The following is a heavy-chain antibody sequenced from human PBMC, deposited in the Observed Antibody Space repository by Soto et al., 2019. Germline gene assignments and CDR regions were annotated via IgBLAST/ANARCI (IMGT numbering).Heavy chain of an antibody. D-gene: IGHD5-12*01. Sequence: SVKVSCKGSCYTFFTYDISWVRQAPGQGLEWMGWISTYSGDTKYAQKFQGRVTMTTDTSTTTAYLELRSLRSDDTAVYYCARHHGPTTSENWFDPWGQGTLVTVSS. V-gene: IGHV1-18*01. CDR2: ISTYSGDT. CDR1: CYTFFTYD. J-gene: IGHJ5*02. CDR3: ARHHGPTTSENWFDP.